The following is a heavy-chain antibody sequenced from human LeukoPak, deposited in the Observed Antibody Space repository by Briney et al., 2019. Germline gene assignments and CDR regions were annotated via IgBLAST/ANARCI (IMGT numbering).Heavy chain of an antibody. V-gene: IGHV3-48*03. Sequence: PGGSLRLSCAASGFSFSDYEMNWVRQAPGKGLEWVSYIGGGGDTIYYADSVKGRFTISRDNAKNSLYLQMNSLRAEATGVYYCARLGSTGSYYRDFQYWGQGTLVTVSS. D-gene: IGHD1-26*01. CDR3: ARLGSTGSYYRDFQY. CDR1: GFSFSDYE. CDR2: IGGGGDTI. J-gene: IGHJ1*01.